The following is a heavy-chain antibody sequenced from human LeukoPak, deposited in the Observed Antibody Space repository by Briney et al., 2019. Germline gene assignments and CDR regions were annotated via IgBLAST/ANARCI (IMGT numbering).Heavy chain of an antibody. CDR1: GFTFRSYA. CDR2: ISGSGGST. D-gene: IGHD3-10*01. CDR3: AKDDLLWFGELASDYYYYGMDV. V-gene: IGHV3-23*01. Sequence: GGSLRLSCAASGFTFRSYAMRSVRQAPRKGLEWVSAISGSGGSTYYADSVKGRFTISRDNSKNTLYLQMNSLRAEDTAVYYCAKDDLLWFGELASDYYYYGMDVWGQGTTVTV. J-gene: IGHJ6*02.